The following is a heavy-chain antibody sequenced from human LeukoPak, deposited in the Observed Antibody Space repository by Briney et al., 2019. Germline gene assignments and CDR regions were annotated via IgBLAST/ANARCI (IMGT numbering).Heavy chain of an antibody. V-gene: IGHV1-18*01. CDR1: GYTFTSYG. J-gene: IGHJ4*02. D-gene: IGHD3-10*01. Sequence: ASVKVSCKASGYTFTSYGISWVRQAPGQGLEWMGWISAYNGNTNYAQHLQGTVTITRDTATDTAYTELRLLKCYDPAVYFLARDRPKPGGSGTTTPPGNYWGQGTLVTVPS. CDR2: ISAYNGNT. CDR3: ARDRPKPGGSGTTTPPGNY.